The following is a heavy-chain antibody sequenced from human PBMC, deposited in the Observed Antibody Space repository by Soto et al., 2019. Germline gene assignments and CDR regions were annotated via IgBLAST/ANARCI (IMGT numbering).Heavy chain of an antibody. V-gene: IGHV4-59*01. CDR1: GGSISAYY. CDR3: VGRTKRGYSGYAYSL. Sequence: SETLSLTCTVSGGSISAYYWSWIRQPPGKELEWIGHLYDSGSTNYNPSLKSRVTILVDTSKNQFSLKLRSVTTPDTAVYYCVGRTKRGYSGYAYSLWGQGTLVTVSS. J-gene: IGHJ4*02. CDR2: LYDSGST. D-gene: IGHD5-12*01.